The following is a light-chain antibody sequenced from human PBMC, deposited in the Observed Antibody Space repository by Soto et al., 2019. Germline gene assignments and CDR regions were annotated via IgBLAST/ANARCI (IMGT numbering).Light chain of an antibody. CDR3: QQSYSTPT. V-gene: IGKV1-39*01. J-gene: IGKJ1*01. CDR2: AAS. CDR1: QSIRNF. Sequence: DIPMTQSPSSLSASVGDRVTITCRASQSIRNFLNWYQQKPGKAPKVLIYAASSLQSGVPSRFSGSGSGTDFTLTISSLQPEDSATYYCQQSYSTPTFGQGTEVEVQ.